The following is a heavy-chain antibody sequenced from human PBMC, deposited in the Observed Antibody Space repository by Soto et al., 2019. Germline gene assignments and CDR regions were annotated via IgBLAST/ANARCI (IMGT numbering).Heavy chain of an antibody. D-gene: IGHD3-10*01. CDR1: GYTFTSYA. CDR2: INAGNGNT. J-gene: IGHJ1*01. V-gene: IGHV1-3*01. CDR3: ARSKGSGSRYFQH. Sequence: QVQLVQSGAEVKKPGASVKVSCKASGYTFTSYAMHWVREAPGQRLEWMGWINAGNGNTKYSQKFQGRVTITRDTSASTAYMELSSLRSEDTAVYYCARSKGSGSRYFQHWAQGTLVTVSS.